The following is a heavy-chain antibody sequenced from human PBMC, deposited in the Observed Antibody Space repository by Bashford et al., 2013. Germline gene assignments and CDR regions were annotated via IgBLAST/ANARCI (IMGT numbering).Heavy chain of an antibody. Sequence: VASVKVSCKASGYTFTTYDINWVRQAPGQGLEWMGWINTGDGNTKYSQKFQGRVTITRDTSASTGYMELSSLTSEDTAVYYCARRMVVPGRFDAFDIVGSKGQWSPS. CDR2: INTGDGNT. CDR3: ARRMVVPGRFDAFDI. D-gene: IGHD2-15*01. J-gene: IGHJ3*02. CDR1: GYTFTTYD. V-gene: IGHV1-3*04.